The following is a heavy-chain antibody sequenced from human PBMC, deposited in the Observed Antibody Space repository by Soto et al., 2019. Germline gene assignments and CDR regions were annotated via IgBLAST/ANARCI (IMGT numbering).Heavy chain of an antibody. V-gene: IGHV3-53*01. Sequence: EVQLVESGGGLIQPGGSLRLSCVASVFSVSNNYMSWVRQAPGKGLEWVSVIYSDGSTYYADSVKGRFTISRDNSRNTVYLQTNSLRAEDTAVYYCARGGWVAVRPHYYYYGMYVWGQGTTVTVSS. D-gene: IGHD6-6*01. CDR3: ARGGWVAVRPHYYYYGMYV. J-gene: IGHJ6*02. CDR1: VFSVSNNY. CDR2: IYSDGST.